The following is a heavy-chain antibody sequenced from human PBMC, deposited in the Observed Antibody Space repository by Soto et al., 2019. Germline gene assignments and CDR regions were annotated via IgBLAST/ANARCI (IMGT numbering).Heavy chain of an antibody. CDR2: IHYSGNT. J-gene: IGHJ4*02. CDR1: GGSISRYY. V-gene: IGHV4-59*08. D-gene: IGHD2-8*02. Sequence: PSETLSLTCSVSGGSISRYYCSWVRQPPGKGLEWIGHIHYSGNTRYNPSLKSRATVSLDTSKNQFSLKLSSVTAADTAVYYCATSTGWPGFDFWGQGTLVTVSS. CDR3: ATSTGWPGFDF.